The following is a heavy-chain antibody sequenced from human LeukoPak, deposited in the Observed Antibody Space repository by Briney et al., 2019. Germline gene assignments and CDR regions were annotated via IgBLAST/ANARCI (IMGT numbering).Heavy chain of an antibody. CDR2: IKQVGREK. CDR1: GFTFSSDW. V-gene: IGHV3-7*01. Sequence: PGGSLRLSCAASGFTFSSDWMSWVRQAPGKGLERVANIKQVGREKYYVDSVKGRFTISRDNAKNSVYLQMNSLRAEDTAVYFCARPDYDILTGRDYRGQGTLVTVSS. D-gene: IGHD3-9*01. CDR3: ARPDYDILTGRDY. J-gene: IGHJ4*02.